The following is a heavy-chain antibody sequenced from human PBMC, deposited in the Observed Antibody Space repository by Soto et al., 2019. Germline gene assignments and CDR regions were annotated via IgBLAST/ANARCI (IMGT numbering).Heavy chain of an antibody. CDR3: ARDNSRHIFGVVPRPGGKTFDY. CDR1: GFTFSSYG. V-gene: IGHV3-33*01. J-gene: IGHJ4*02. D-gene: IGHD3-3*01. CDR2: IWHDGSNK. Sequence: QVQLVESGGGVVQPGRSLRLSCAASGFTFSSYGMHWVRQAPGKGLEWVAVIWHDGSNKYYADSVKGRFTISRDNSKNTLYLQMNSLRAEDTAVYYCARDNSRHIFGVVPRPGGKTFDYWGQGTLVTVSS.